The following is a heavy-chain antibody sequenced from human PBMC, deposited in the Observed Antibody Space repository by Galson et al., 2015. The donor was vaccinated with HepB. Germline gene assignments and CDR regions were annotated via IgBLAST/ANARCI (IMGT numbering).Heavy chain of an antibody. CDR1: GFTFSDYY. D-gene: IGHD3-3*01. CDR2: ISNSGSTI. V-gene: IGHV3-11*01. CDR3: ARDIHYNFWSGYSPLDY. Sequence: SLRLSCAASGFTFSDYYMSWIRQAPGKGLEWISYISNSGSTIYYADSVKGRFTVSRDIARNSLYLQMSSLRAEDTAVYYCARDIHYNFWSGYSPLDYWGQGTLVTVSS. J-gene: IGHJ4*02.